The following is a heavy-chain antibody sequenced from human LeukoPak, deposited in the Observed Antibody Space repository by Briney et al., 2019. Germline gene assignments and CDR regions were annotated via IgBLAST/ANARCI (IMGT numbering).Heavy chain of an antibody. D-gene: IGHD3-22*01. Sequence: ASVKVSCKASGYTFTGYHMHWVRQAPGQGLEWMGWINPNRDDTNYAQKFEGRVTMTRDTYISTAYMELSRLRSDDTAVYCCARDNDYYDSSGYYLYYMDVWGKGTTVTVSS. CDR1: GYTFTGYH. CDR2: INPNRDDT. V-gene: IGHV1-2*02. J-gene: IGHJ6*03. CDR3: ARDNDYYDSSGYYLYYMDV.